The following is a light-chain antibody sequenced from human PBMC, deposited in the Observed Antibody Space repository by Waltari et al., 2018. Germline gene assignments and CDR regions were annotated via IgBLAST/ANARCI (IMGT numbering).Light chain of an antibody. Sequence: EIVMTQSPATLSVSPEARATLSCRASQSVSSNLAWYQQKPGQAPRLLIYGASTRASGISARFSGSGSGTEFTLTISSLQSEDFAVYYCLQYNNWPPYTFGQGTKLEI. CDR1: QSVSSN. CDR3: LQYNNWPPYT. CDR2: GAS. J-gene: IGKJ2*01. V-gene: IGKV3-15*01.